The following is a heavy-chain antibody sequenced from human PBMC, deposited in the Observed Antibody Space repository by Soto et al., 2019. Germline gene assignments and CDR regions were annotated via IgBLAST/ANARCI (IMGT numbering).Heavy chain of an antibody. J-gene: IGHJ6*02. V-gene: IGHV3-30*18. CDR3: AKGVLRPLDV. CDR2: ISYDGSNK. CDR1: GFTFSSYG. Sequence: GGSLRLSCAASGFTFSSYGMHWVRQAPGKGLEWVAVISYDGSNKYYADSVKGRFTISRDNSKNTLYLQMNSLRAEDTAVYYCAKGVLRPLDVWGQGATVTVSS.